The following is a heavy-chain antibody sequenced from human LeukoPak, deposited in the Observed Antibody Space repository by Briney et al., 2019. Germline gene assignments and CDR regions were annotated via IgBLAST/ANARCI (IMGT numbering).Heavy chain of an antibody. Sequence: ASVKVSCKASGYTFNSYRINWVRQAPGQGLEWMGRINSYNGDTNYARKLQGRVTMTTDTSTNTAYMELRSLRSDDTAVYFCALGFYDILTGFYTSTPFDYWGQGTLVTVSS. V-gene: IGHV1-18*01. D-gene: IGHD3-9*01. CDR2: INSYNGDT. J-gene: IGHJ4*02. CDR1: GYTFNSYR. CDR3: ALGFYDILTGFYTSTPFDY.